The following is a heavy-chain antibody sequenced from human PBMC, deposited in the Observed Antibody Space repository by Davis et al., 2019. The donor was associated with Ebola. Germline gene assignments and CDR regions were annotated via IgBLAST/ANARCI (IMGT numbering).Heavy chain of an antibody. CDR1: VYRFTSYY. CDR2: INHITGVT. J-gene: IGHJ3*02. CDR3: EREGGRFYDSSGYVFDI. V-gene: IGHV1-46*01. D-gene: IGHD3-22*01. Sequence: ASVKVSCKASVYRFTSYYMHWVRQAPGQGLKWVGIINHITGVTSYAQNFQVRVNMTRDTSTSTVYMELSSLRCEDTDVYYCEREGGRFYDSSGYVFDIWGQGTMVKVSS.